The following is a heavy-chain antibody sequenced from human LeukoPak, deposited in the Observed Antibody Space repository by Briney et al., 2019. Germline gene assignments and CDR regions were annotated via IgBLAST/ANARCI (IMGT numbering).Heavy chain of an antibody. J-gene: IGHJ4*02. CDR1: GYTFTDYY. Sequence: ASVKVSCKASGYTFTDYYMHWVRQAPGQGLEWMGWISPNSGGANYAQKFQGRVTMTRDTSISTAYMELSRLRSDDTAVYYCARDLQTGGMIAFGGVITPGDYWGQGTLVTVSS. CDR2: ISPNSGGA. D-gene: IGHD3-16*02. CDR3: ARDLQTGGMIAFGGVITPGDY. V-gene: IGHV1-2*02.